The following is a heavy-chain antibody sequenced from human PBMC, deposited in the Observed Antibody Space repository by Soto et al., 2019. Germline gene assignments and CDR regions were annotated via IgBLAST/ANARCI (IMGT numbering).Heavy chain of an antibody. CDR1: GFTFSSYA. J-gene: IGHJ4*02. V-gene: IGHV3-30-3*01. D-gene: IGHD6-13*01. Sequence: QVQLVESGGGVVQPGRSLRLSCAASGFTFSSYAMHWVRQAPGKGLEWVAVISYDGSNEYYADSVKGRFTISRDNSKNTLYLQMNSLRAEDTAVYYCAISSSWLDYWGQGTLVTVSS. CDR2: ISYDGSNE. CDR3: AISSSWLDY.